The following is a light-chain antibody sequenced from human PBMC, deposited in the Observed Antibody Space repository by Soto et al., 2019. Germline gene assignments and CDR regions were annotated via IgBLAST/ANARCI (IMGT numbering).Light chain of an antibody. CDR1: SGHSSYA. CDR3: QTWGTGTHVV. CDR2: VNSDGSH. J-gene: IGLJ2*01. Sequence: QLVLTQSPSASASLGASVKLTCTLSSGHSSYAIAGHQQQPEKGPRYLMKVNSDGSHSKGDGIPDRFSGSSSGAARYLIISSLQSEGEADYHCQTWGTGTHVVFGGGTKLPV. V-gene: IGLV4-69*01.